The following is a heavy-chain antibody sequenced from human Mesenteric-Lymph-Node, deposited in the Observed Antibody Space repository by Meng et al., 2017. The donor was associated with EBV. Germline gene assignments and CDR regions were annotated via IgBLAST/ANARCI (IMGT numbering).Heavy chain of an antibody. V-gene: IGHV4-34*01. CDR2: INHSGST. Sequence: GLLQPLGAGLLKPSETLSLTCAVYGGSFSGYYWSWSRQPPGKGLEWIGEINHSGSTNYNPSLKSRVTISVDTSKNQFSLKLSSVTAADTAVYYCARGPNYWYFDLWGRGTLVTVSS. CDR1: GGSFSGYY. CDR3: ARGPNYWYFDL. J-gene: IGHJ2*01.